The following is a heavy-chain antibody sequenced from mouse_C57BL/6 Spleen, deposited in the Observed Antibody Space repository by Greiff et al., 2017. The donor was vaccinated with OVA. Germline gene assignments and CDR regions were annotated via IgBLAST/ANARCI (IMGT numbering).Heavy chain of an antibody. CDR1: GYTFTSYW. J-gene: IGHJ2*01. Sequence: QVHVKQPGAELVKPGASVKLSCKASGYTFTSYWMHWVKQRPGRGLEWIGRIDPNSGGTKYNEKFKSKATLTVDKPSSTAYMQLSSLTSEDSAVYYCAREVNWDLGYFDYGGQGTTLTVSS. CDR2: IDPNSGGT. CDR3: AREVNWDLGYFDY. D-gene: IGHD4-1*01. V-gene: IGHV1-72*01.